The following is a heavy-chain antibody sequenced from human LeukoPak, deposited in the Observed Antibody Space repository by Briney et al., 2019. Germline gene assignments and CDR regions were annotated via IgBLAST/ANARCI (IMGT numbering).Heavy chain of an antibody. CDR1: GFTFSNAW. D-gene: IGHD3-22*01. CDR3: TIETYYYDSSGYYYVDY. Sequence: GGSLRLSCAASGFTFSNAWMSWVRQAPGKGLEWVGRIKSKTDGGTTDYAAPVKGRFTISRDDSKNTLYLQTNSLKTEDTAVYYCTIETYYYDSSGYYYVDYWGQGTLVTVSS. CDR2: IKSKTDGGTT. J-gene: IGHJ4*02. V-gene: IGHV3-15*01.